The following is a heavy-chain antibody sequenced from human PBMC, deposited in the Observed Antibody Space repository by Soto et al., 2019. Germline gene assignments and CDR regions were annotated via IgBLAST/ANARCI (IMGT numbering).Heavy chain of an antibody. CDR2: ISSSGSTI. Sequence: GGSLRLSCAASGFTFSSYEMNWVRQAPGKGLEWVSYISSSGSTIYYADSVKGRFTISRDNAKNSLYLQMNSLRAEDTAAYYCAREPSYNYYYYSMDVWGQGTTVTVSS. J-gene: IGHJ6*02. CDR1: GFTFSSYE. V-gene: IGHV3-48*03. CDR3: AREPSYNYYYYSMDV.